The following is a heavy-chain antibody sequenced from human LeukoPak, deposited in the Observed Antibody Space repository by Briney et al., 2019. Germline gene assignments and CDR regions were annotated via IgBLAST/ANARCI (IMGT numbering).Heavy chain of an antibody. V-gene: IGHV3-74*01. CDR1: GIPFTSNW. CDR2: ISTDGSST. D-gene: IGHD3-10*01. J-gene: IGHJ4*02. CDR3: ASQFSGGGH. Sequence: GGSLRLSCAASGIPFTSNWHWVRQAPGKGLVWVSRISTDGSSTSYADSVKGRFTISRDNAKNTLFLQMNSLRAEDTALYYCASQFSGGGHWGQGTLVTVSS.